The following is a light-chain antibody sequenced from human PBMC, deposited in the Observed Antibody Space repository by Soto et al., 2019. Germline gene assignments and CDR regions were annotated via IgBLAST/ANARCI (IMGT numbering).Light chain of an antibody. J-gene: IGLJ2*01. Sequence: QSALTQPASVSGSPGQSITISCTGTSSDVGGYNYVSWYQQHPGKAPKLMIYEVSNRPSGVPDRFSGSKSGNTASLSVSGLQADDEADYYCSSYGGSNNLIFGGGTKLTVL. CDR1: SSDVGGYNY. CDR3: SSYGGSNNLI. CDR2: EVS. V-gene: IGLV2-8*01.